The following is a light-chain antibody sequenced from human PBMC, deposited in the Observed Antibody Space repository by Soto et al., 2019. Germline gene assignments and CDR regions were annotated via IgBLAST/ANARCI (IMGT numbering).Light chain of an antibody. V-gene: IGKV1-5*03. J-gene: IGKJ1*01. Sequence: IQMTQSPSTLSASVGDRVTITCRASHNIERWMAWYQQKPGKAPKLLIYKASSLESGVPSRFSGSGSGTEFTLTISSLQPDDFATYYCQQYNSYSRTFGQGTKVDIK. CDR2: KAS. CDR3: QQYNSYSRT. CDR1: HNIERW.